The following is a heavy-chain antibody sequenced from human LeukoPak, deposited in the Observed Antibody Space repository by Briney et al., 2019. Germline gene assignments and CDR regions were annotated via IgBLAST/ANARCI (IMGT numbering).Heavy chain of an antibody. CDR2: IAYSGST. CDR3: AREYCGGDCYFDL. CDR1: GGSISSGAYY. V-gene: IGHV4-31*03. D-gene: IGHD2-21*02. J-gene: IGHJ4*02. Sequence: SETLSLTCTVSGGSISSGAYYWSWIRQHPGKGLEWIGYIAYSGSTYYNPSLESRFSISIDAFNNKFSLDVTSVTAADTAVYYCAREYCGGDCYFDLWGRGALVPVSS.